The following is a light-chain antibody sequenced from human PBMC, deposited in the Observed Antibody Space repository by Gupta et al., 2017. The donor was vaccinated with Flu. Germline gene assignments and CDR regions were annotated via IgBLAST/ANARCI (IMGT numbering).Light chain of an antibody. CDR2: KAS. V-gene: IGKV1-5*03. Sequence: VGDRVTITCRASQSITTWLAWYQQKPGKAPKLLIFKASNLESGVPSRFSGSGSGTEFTLTISSLQPDDFATYYCQQYNSYPWTFGRGTKVEI. CDR1: QSITTW. J-gene: IGKJ1*01. CDR3: QQYNSYPWT.